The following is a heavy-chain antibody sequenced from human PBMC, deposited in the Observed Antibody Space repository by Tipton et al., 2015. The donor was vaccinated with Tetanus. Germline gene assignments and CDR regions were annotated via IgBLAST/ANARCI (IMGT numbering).Heavy chain of an antibody. V-gene: IGHV1-2*02. CDR1: GYTFTGYY. CDR3: ALGRGDYIYYGMDV. Sequence: QVQLVQSGAEVKKPGASVKVSCKASGYTFTGYYIYWVRQDPGQGLEWMRWIDPNSGGTVYAQKFQGRVTMTRDTSISTAYIELRSLRSDDTAVFFFALGRGDYIYYGMDVWGPGTTVTLS. CDR2: IDPNSGGT. J-gene: IGHJ6*02. D-gene: IGHD3-22*01.